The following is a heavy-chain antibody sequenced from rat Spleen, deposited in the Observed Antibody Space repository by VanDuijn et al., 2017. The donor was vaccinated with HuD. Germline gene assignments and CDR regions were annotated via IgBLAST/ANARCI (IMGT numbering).Heavy chain of an antibody. CDR3: VRQDTSGYSNWFAY. CDR1: GFAFSDFF. CDR2: ISSDGGRN. V-gene: IGHV5S10*01. J-gene: IGHJ3*01. Sequence: EVQLVESGGGLEQPGRSLKLSCAASGFAFSDFFMAWVRQAPAKGLEWVATISSDGGRNFYRDSVKGRFTVSRENARSTLYLLMDSLRSEDTATYYCVRQDTSGYSNWFAYWGQGTLVTVSS. D-gene: IGHD4-3*01.